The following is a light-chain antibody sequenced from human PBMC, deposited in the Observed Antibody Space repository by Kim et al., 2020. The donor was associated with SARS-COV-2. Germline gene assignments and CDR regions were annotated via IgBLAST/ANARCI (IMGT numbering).Light chain of an antibody. CDR3: QQYGSSLVT. CDR1: QPISFNY. V-gene: IGKV3-20*01. CDR2: GAS. J-gene: IGKJ4*02. Sequence: IVLTQSPGTLSLSPGERAALSCKTSQPISFNYVAWYLQLPGQAPRLLLYGASTRATNVPDRFSGGGSGSDFTLTISRLEPEDFGVYYCQQYGSSLVTFGGGAKVDI.